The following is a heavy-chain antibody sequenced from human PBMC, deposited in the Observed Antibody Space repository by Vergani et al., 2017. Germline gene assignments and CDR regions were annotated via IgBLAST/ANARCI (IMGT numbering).Heavy chain of an antibody. D-gene: IGHD3-10*01. J-gene: IGHJ6*02. CDR1: GFTFSSYG. CDR2: IWYDGSNK. Sequence: QVQLVESGGGVVQPGRSLRLSCAASGFTFSSYGMHWVRQAPGKGLEWVAVIWYDGSNKYYADSVKGRFTISRDNSKTTLYLQMNSLRAEDTAVYYCARTVRGVITYYYYGMDVWGQGTTVTVSS. V-gene: IGHV3-33*01. CDR3: ARTVRGVITYYYYGMDV.